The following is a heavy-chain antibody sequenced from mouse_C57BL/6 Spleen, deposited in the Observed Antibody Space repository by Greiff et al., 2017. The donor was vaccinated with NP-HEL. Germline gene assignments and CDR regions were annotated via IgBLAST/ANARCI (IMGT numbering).Heavy chain of an antibody. J-gene: IGHJ4*01. D-gene: IGHD2-3*01. V-gene: IGHV1-80*01. CDR3: AYDGYALYAMDY. CDR2: IYPGDGDT. CDR1: GYAFSSYW. Sequence: VQLQESGAELVKPGASVKISCKASGYAFSSYWMNWVKQRPGKGLEWIGQIYPGDGDTNYNGKFKGKATLTADKSSSTAYMQLSSLTSEDSAVYFCAYDGYALYAMDYWGQGTSVTVSS.